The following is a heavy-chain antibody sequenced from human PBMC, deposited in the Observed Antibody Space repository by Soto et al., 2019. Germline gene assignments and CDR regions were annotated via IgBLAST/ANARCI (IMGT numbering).Heavy chain of an antibody. D-gene: IGHD3-9*01. Sequence: GGSLRLSCAASGFTFSSYSMNWVRQAPGKGLEWVSYISSSSSTIYYADSVKGRFTISRDNAKNSLYLQMNSLRAEDTAVYYCARPPRSLRYFDWLLIWGQGTLVTVPS. J-gene: IGHJ4*02. V-gene: IGHV3-48*01. CDR2: ISSSSSTI. CDR1: GFTFSSYS. CDR3: ARPPRSLRYFDWLLI.